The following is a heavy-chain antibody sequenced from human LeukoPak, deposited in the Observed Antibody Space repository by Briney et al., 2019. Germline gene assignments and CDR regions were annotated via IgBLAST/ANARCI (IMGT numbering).Heavy chain of an antibody. CDR3: ARSRGYSYGTNFLDY. Sequence: SETLSLTCTVSGGSLRTYYWSWIRQPPGPRLEWSGYIYYSGSINYNPSLKSRVTISVDTSKNQFSLKLSSVTAADTAVYYCARSRGYSYGTNFLDYWGQGTLVTVSS. CDR2: IYYSGSI. D-gene: IGHD5-18*01. V-gene: IGHV4-59*08. CDR1: GGSLRTYY. J-gene: IGHJ4*02.